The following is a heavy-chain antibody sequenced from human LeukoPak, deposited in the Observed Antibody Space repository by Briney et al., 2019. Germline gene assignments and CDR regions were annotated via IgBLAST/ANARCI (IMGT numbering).Heavy chain of an antibody. CDR1: GYTFTSYA. Sequence: ASVTVSCKASGYTFTSYAMHWVRQAPGQRLEWMGWINAGNGNTKYSQKFQGRVTITRDTSASTAYMELSSLRSEDTAVYYCARAPITMVRGAYEGRSYGMDVWGKGTTVTVSS. CDR3: ARAPITMVRGAYEGRSYGMDV. CDR2: INAGNGNT. V-gene: IGHV1-3*01. D-gene: IGHD3-10*01. J-gene: IGHJ6*04.